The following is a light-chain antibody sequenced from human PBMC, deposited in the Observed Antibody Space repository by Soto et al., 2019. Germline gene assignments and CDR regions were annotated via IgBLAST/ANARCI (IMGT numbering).Light chain of an antibody. J-gene: IGKJ1*01. CDR2: AAS. Sequence: DIQMTQSPSSLSAAVGDRVTITSRASQCIVTYLNCYLQKPGKAPKLLIYAASNLQSWVPSRFSGSGAGTDFTLTISSLQPEDFATYFCQQSYSTPPWTFGQGTKVEIK. V-gene: IGKV1-39*01. CDR1: QCIVTY. CDR3: QQSYSTPPWT.